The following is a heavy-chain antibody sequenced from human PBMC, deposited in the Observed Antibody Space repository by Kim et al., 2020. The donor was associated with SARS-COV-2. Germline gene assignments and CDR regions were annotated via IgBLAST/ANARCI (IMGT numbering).Heavy chain of an antibody. D-gene: IGHD3-22*01. J-gene: IGHJ3*02. Sequence: SVKVSCKASGGTFSSYAISWVRQAPGQGLEWMGRIIPILGIANYAQTFQVRFTITADKSTRTAYMELSSLRSEDTAVYYCAGGSLDYYDSSGYDAFDIWGQGTMVTVSS. CDR1: GGTFSSYA. CDR3: AGGSLDYYDSSGYDAFDI. V-gene: IGHV1-69*04. CDR2: IIPILGIA.